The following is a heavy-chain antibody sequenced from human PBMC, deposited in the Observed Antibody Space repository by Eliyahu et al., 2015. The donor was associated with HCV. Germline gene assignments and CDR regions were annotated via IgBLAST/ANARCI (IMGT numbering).Heavy chain of an antibody. D-gene: IGHD3-10*01. V-gene: IGHV4-39*01. CDR3: ARQMGHSYGSGSYLNWFDS. CDR1: GGSXXSXXYX. Sequence: QLQLQESGPGLVKPSETLSLTCIVSGGSXXSXXYXWGWVRXPPGKALEWIGTIXFRGNTYYNPSLKSRVTISADTSQNQFSLKLNSLTAADTAVYYCARQMGHSYGSGSYLNWFDSWGQGTLVTVSS. J-gene: IGHJ5*01. CDR2: IXFRGNT.